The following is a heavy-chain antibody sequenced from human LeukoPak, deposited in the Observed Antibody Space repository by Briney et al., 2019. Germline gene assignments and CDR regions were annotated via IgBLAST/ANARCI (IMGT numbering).Heavy chain of an antibody. CDR1: GFTFSSYA. D-gene: IGHD3-10*01. CDR2: ISGSGGST. Sequence: PGGSLRLSCAASGFTFSSYAMSWVRQAPGKGLEWVSAISGSGGSTYYADSVKGRFTISRDNSKNTLYLQMNSLRAEDTAVYYCAQGLGITMVRGALPEYYFDYWGQGTLVTVSS. J-gene: IGHJ4*02. V-gene: IGHV3-23*01. CDR3: AQGLGITMVRGALPEYYFDY.